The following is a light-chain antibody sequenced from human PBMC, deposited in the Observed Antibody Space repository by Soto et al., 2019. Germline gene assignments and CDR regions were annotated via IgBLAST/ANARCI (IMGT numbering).Light chain of an antibody. V-gene: IGLV2-11*01. CDR2: DVN. Sequence: HSALTQPRSVSGSPGQSVTISCTGTSSDVGGYDFVSWHQQHPGKAPKVMIFDVNKRPSGVPGRFSGSKSGNTASLTISGLQAEDEADYYCCSCAGSYKDHYVFGTGTKVTVL. J-gene: IGLJ1*01. CDR3: CSCAGSYKDHYV. CDR1: SSDVGGYDF.